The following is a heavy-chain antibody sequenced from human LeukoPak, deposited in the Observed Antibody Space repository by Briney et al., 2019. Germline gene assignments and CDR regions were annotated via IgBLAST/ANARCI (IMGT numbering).Heavy chain of an antibody. Sequence: GGSLRLSCAASGFTFSRHAMSWVRQAPGKGLEWVSVISGSGDTTYYADSLKGRFTISRDNSKNTLYLQMNTLRAEDTAVYYCAKDMIPGMVATFDYWGQGTLVTVSS. CDR3: AKDMIPGMVATFDY. CDR1: GFTFSRHA. CDR2: ISGSGDTT. V-gene: IGHV3-23*01. D-gene: IGHD5-12*01. J-gene: IGHJ4*02.